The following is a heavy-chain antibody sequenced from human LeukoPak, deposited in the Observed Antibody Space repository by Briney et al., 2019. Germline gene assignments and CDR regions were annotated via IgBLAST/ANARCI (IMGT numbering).Heavy chain of an antibody. Sequence: GGTLSLSCAASGLTFSDYWMSWARQAPGKGLEWVANIKGDGTEKFYEDSVKSRLTISRDNAKNSLYLQMTSLRVEDKAVYYCATNWHYRFDYWDQGPLVTVSS. CDR1: GLTFSDYW. J-gene: IGHJ4*01. CDR3: ATNWHYRFDY. D-gene: IGHD1-7*01. CDR2: IKGDGTEK. V-gene: IGHV3-7*01.